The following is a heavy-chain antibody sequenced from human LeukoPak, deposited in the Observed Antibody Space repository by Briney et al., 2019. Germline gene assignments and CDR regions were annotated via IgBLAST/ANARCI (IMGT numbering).Heavy chain of an antibody. D-gene: IGHD3-3*01. CDR3: ARGPNYDFWSGLLRSYYYYGMDV. Sequence: SQTLSLTCTVSGGSISSGGYYWSWIRQPPGKGLEWIGEINHSGSTNYNPSLKSRVTISVDTSKNQFSLKLSSVTAADTAVYYCARGPNYDFWSGLLRSYYYYGMDVWGQGTTVTVSS. J-gene: IGHJ6*02. CDR1: GGSISSGGYY. CDR2: INHSGST. V-gene: IGHV4-30-2*01.